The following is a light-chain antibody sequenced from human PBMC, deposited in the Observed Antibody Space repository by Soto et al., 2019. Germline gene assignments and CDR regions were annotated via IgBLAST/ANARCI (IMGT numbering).Light chain of an antibody. Sequence: IQMTQSPSSLSASVGDRVTITCRASQSIGRFLNWYQQKPGKAPNVLINVASTLRSGVPPRFSGSGSGTDSTLAISSLQPEDSATYYCLQDINYPWTFGQGTKVDIK. CDR1: QSIGRF. CDR2: VAS. V-gene: IGKV1-6*01. CDR3: LQDINYPWT. J-gene: IGKJ1*01.